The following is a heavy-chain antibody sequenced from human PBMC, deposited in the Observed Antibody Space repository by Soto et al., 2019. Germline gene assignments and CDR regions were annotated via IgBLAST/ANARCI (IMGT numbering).Heavy chain of an antibody. J-gene: IGHJ4*02. CDR1: GDSVRSGSFS. Sequence: QVQLQESGPGLVKPSGTLSLTCTVSGDSVRSGSFSWSWIRQPPGKGLEWIGYISYTGNTNYNPSLKSRVTISVDTSKNQFSLHLRSVTAADTALYSCARGYSGHDYPYWGQGTLVTVSS. V-gene: IGHV4-61*01. CDR3: ARGYSGHDYPY. CDR2: ISYTGNT. D-gene: IGHD5-12*01.